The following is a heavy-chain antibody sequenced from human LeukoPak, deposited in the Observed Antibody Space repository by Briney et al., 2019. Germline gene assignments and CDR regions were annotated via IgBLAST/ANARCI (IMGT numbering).Heavy chain of an antibody. V-gene: IGHV3-7*01. CDR2: IKQDGSEK. Sequence: PGGSLRLSCAASGFTFSSYWMNWVRQAPGKGLEWVANIKQDGSEKYYVDSVKGRFTISRDNAKNSLYLQMNSLRAEDTAVYYCAREYYDFWSGLYQWGQGPLVTVSS. D-gene: IGHD3-3*01. CDR1: GFTFSSYW. CDR3: AREYYDFWSGLYQ. J-gene: IGHJ4*02.